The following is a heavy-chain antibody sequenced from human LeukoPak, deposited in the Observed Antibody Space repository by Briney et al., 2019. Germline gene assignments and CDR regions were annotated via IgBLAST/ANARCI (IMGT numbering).Heavy chain of an antibody. Sequence: GSSVKVSCKASGGTFSSYAISWVRQAPGQGLEWMGGIIPIFGTANYAQKFQGRVTITTDESTSTAYMELSSLRSEDTAVYYCARQLRFLEWLIFDYRGQGTLVTVSS. J-gene: IGHJ4*02. D-gene: IGHD3-3*01. V-gene: IGHV1-69*05. CDR1: GGTFSSYA. CDR3: ARQLRFLEWLIFDY. CDR2: IIPIFGTA.